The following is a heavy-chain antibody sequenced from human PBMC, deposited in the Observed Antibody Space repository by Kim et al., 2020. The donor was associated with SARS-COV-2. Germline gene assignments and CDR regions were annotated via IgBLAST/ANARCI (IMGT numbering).Heavy chain of an antibody. CDR1: GYTFTSYA. CDR3: ARTGYDSSGYYYAAPNGMDV. Sequence: ASVKVSCKASGYTFTSYAMHWVRQAPGQRLEWMGWINAGNGNTKYSQKFQGRVTITRDTSASTAYMELSSLRSEDTAVYYCARTGYDSSGYYYAAPNGMDVWGQGTTVTVSS. V-gene: IGHV1-3*01. J-gene: IGHJ6*02. CDR2: INAGNGNT. D-gene: IGHD3-22*01.